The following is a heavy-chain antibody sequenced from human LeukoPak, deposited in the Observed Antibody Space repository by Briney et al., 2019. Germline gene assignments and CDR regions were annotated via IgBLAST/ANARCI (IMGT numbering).Heavy chain of an antibody. J-gene: IGHJ1*01. V-gene: IGHV1-69*05. D-gene: IGHD1-1*01. CDR2: IIPIFGTA. CDR1: GGTFSSYA. CDR3: AREFKNWNDVGYFQH. Sequence: SVKVSCKASGGTFSSYAISWVRQAPGQGLEWMGGIIPIFGTANYAQKFQGRVTITTDESTSTAYMELSSLRSEDTAVYYCAREFKNWNDVGYFQHWGQGTLVTVSS.